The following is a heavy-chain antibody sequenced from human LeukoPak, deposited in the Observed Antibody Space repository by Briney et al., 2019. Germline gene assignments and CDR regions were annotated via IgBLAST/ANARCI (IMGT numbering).Heavy chain of an antibody. Sequence: GASVKVSCKASGGTFSSYAISWVRQAPGQGLEWRGGIIPIFGTANYAQKFQGRVTITADKSTSTAYMELSSLRSEDTAVYYCARDPDCSGGSCYSGGGDYWGQGTLVTVSS. CDR1: GGTFSSYA. J-gene: IGHJ4*02. CDR2: IIPIFGTA. V-gene: IGHV1-69*06. D-gene: IGHD2-15*01. CDR3: ARDPDCSGGSCYSGGGDY.